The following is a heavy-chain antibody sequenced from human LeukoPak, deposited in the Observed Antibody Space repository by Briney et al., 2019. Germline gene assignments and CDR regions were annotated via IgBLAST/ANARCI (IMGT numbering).Heavy chain of an antibody. CDR1: GLTFSDYA. CDR2: ISYDGSWM. CDR3: ARGRGSGSFLIDY. D-gene: IGHD3-10*01. Sequence: GGSLRLSCAASGLTFSDYAMHWVRQAPGKGLEWVAVISYDGSWMYYADSVKGRITVSRDNSKSTLYLQMDSPRVEDTAVNFCARGRGSGSFLIDYWGQGTLVTVSS. V-gene: IGHV3-30*04. J-gene: IGHJ4*02.